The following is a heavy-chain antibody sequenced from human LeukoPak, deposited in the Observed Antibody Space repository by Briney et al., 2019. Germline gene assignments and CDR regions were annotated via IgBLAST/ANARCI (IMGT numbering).Heavy chain of an antibody. CDR3: ARGWQGYYDSSGYYLLDY. Sequence: SETLSLTCTVSGGSSNNYYWSWIRQPPGKGLEWIGEINHSGSTNYNPSLKSRVTISVDTSKNQFSLQLSSMTAADTALYYCARGWQGYYDSSGYYLLDYWGQGTLVTVSS. CDR1: GGSSNNYY. V-gene: IGHV4-34*01. CDR2: INHSGST. J-gene: IGHJ4*02. D-gene: IGHD3-22*01.